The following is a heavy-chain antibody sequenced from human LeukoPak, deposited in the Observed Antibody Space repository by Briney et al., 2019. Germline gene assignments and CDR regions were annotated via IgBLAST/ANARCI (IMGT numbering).Heavy chain of an antibody. CDR1: GGTFSSYA. D-gene: IGHD5-18*01. CDR3: ARGKGYSYVYGTDY. Sequence: SVKVSCKAFGGTFSSYAISWVRQAPGQGLERMGGIIPIFGTANYAQKFQGRVTITADESTSTAYMELSSLRSEDTAIYYCARGKGYSYVYGTDYWGQGTLVTVSS. CDR2: IIPIFGTA. V-gene: IGHV1-69*13. J-gene: IGHJ4*02.